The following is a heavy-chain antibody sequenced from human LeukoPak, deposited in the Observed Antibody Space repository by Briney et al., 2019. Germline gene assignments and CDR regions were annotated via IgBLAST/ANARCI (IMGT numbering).Heavy chain of an antibody. CDR1: GFTFSSYW. CDR2: IKQDGSEK. J-gene: IGHJ4*02. V-gene: IGHV3-7*01. CDR3: ARGVEDDFWSGYEYFDY. D-gene: IGHD3-3*01. Sequence: GGSLRLSCAASGFTFSSYWMSWVRQAPGKGLEWVANIKQDGSEKYYVDSVKGRFTISRDNAKNSLYLQMNSLRAEDTAVYYCARGVEDDFWSGYEYFDYWGQGTLVTVSS.